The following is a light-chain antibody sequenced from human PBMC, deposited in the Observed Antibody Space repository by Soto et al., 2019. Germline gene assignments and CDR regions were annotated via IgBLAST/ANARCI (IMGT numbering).Light chain of an antibody. V-gene: IGKV3-20*01. CDR3: QQYAISSWT. Sequence: EIVLTQSSGTLSLSPGERATLSCRASQSVSASYLAWYQQKPGQPPRLLVYAASSRAPGIPDRFSGSGSGTDFTLIISRLEPEDFAVYYCQQYAISSWTFGQGTKVEIK. J-gene: IGKJ1*01. CDR2: AAS. CDR1: QSVSASY.